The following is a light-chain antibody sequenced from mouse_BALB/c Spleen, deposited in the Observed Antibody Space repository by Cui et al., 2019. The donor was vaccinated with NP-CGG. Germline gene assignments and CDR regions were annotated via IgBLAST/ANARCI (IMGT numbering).Light chain of an antibody. CDR3: ALWYSNHWV. V-gene: IGLV1*01. CDR2: GTN. CDR1: TGAVTTTTY. Sequence: QAVVTQESALTTSPGETVTLTCRSSTGAVTTTTYANWVPHTPGHLFTGLIGGTNNRPPGVPARFSGSLIGDKAALTITGAQTEDEAIYFCALWYSNHWVFGGGTKLTVL. J-gene: IGLJ1*01.